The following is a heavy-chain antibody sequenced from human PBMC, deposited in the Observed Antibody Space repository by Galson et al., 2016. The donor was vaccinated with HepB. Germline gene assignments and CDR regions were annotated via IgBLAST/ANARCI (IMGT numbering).Heavy chain of an antibody. D-gene: IGHD2-15*01. J-gene: IGHJ5*02. CDR1: GFIFDDYS. CDR2: INCNSARV. V-gene: IGHV3-9*01. CDR3: AKEDGGFNFDP. Sequence: SLRLSCAASGFIFDDYSMHWVRQIPGKGLEWVSGINCNSARVDYAGSLKGRFTITRDKNSIFLRMNSLRPEDTALYYCAKEDGGFNFDPWGQGTLVTVSS.